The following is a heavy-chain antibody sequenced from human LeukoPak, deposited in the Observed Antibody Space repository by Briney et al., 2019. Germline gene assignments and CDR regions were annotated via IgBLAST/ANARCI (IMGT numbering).Heavy chain of an antibody. D-gene: IGHD3-10*01. CDR2: INTNTGNP. V-gene: IGHV7-4-1*02. CDR1: GYTFTSYA. Sequence: GASVKVSCKASGYTFTSYAMNWVRQAPGQGLEWMGWINTNTGNPTYAQGFTGRFVFSLDTSVSTAYLQISSLKAEDTAVYYCARGKSITMVRGAFDYWGQGTLVTVSS. CDR3: ARGKSITMVRGAFDY. J-gene: IGHJ4*02.